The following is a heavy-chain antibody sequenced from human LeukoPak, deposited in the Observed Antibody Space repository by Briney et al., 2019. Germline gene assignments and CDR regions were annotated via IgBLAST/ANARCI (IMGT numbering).Heavy chain of an antibody. V-gene: IGHV3-73*01. CDR1: GFTFSGSA. Sequence: GGSLRLSCAASGFTFSGSAMHWVRQASGKGLEWVGRIRSKANSYATAFAASVKGRFNISRDDSKNTAYLQMNSLKTEDTAVYYCTNDFWSGYHQDYWGQGNLVTVSS. J-gene: IGHJ4*02. CDR3: TNDFWSGYHQDY. CDR2: IRSKANSYAT. D-gene: IGHD3-3*01.